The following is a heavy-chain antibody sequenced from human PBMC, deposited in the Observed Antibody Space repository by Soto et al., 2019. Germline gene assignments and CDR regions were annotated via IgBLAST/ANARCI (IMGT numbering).Heavy chain of an antibody. Sequence: GGSLRLSCAASGLTFSSYGMHWVRQAPGKGLEWVAVIWYDGSNKYYADSVKGRFTISRDNSKNTLYLQMNSLRAEDTAVYYCARDWLNYYDSSGSPYNWFDPWGQGTLVTVSS. J-gene: IGHJ5*02. V-gene: IGHV3-33*01. CDR2: IWYDGSNK. D-gene: IGHD3-22*01. CDR1: GLTFSSYG. CDR3: ARDWLNYYDSSGSPYNWFDP.